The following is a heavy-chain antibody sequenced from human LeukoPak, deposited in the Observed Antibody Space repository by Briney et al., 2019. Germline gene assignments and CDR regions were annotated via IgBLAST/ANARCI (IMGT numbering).Heavy chain of an antibody. CDR2: ISSSSSYI. J-gene: IGHJ4*02. CDR1: GFTFSSYS. D-gene: IGHD2-15*01. CDR3: AKDGYCSGGSCYPKHFDY. V-gene: IGHV3-21*01. Sequence: GGSLRLSCAASGFTFSSYSMNWVRQAPGKGLEWVSSISSSSSYIYYADSVKGRFTISRDNAKNSPYLQMNSLRAEDTAVYYCAKDGYCSGGSCYPKHFDYWGQGTLVTVSS.